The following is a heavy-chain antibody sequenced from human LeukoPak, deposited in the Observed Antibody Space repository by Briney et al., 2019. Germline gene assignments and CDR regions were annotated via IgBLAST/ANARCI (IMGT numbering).Heavy chain of an antibody. V-gene: IGHV1-8*01. Sequence: ASVKVSCKASGYTFTSYDINWVRQATGQELEWMGWMNPNSGNTGYAQKFQGRVTMTRNTSISTAYMELSSLRSEDAAVYYCARRPAVKIRTTSYYYGMDVWGQGTTVTVSS. CDR2: MNPNSGNT. J-gene: IGHJ6*02. CDR1: GYTFTSYD. CDR3: ARRPAVKIRTTSYYYGMDV. D-gene: IGHD2/OR15-2a*01.